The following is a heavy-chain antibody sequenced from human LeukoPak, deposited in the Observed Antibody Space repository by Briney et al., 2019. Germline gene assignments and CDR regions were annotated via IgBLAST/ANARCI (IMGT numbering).Heavy chain of an antibody. D-gene: IGHD5-18*01. CDR2: IYYSGST. CDR1: GGSISSYY. J-gene: IGHJ6*03. Sequence: SETLSLTCTVSGGSISSYYWSWIRQPPGKGLEWIGYIYYSGSTNYNPSLKSRVTISVDTSKNQFSLKLSAVTAADTAVYYCARTTEGGYTYDYFYYYYMDVWGKGTTVTISS. V-gene: IGHV4-59*01. CDR3: ARTTEGGYTYDYFYYYYMDV.